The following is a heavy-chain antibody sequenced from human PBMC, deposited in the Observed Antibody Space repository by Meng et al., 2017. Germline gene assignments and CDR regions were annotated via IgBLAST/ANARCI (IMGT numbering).Heavy chain of an antibody. V-gene: IGHV4-34*01. CDR1: GGSFSDYY. Sequence: QVQLQQWGAGLWKPSETLSLTCVVSGGSFSDYYWSWIRQPPGKGLEWIGEINHSGSTNYNPSLESRATISVDTSQNNLSLKLSSVTAADSAVYYCARGPTTMAHDFDYWGQGTLVTVFS. CDR2: INHSGST. CDR3: ARGPTTMAHDFDY. D-gene: IGHD4-11*01. J-gene: IGHJ4*02.